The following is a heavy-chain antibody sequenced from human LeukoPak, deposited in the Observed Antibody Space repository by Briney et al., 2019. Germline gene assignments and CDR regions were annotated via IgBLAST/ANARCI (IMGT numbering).Heavy chain of an antibody. V-gene: IGHV3-23*01. CDR1: GFTFSLYT. J-gene: IGHJ3*02. CDR3: AKDVPSWGSAFHI. Sequence: GGSLRLSCAASGFTFSLYTMNWVRQAPGKGLEWVSAISGSGDSTNYADSVKGRFSISRNNSENTVYLQMNSLRDEDTALYYCAKDVPSWGSAFHIWGQGTMVTVSS. CDR2: ISGSGDST. D-gene: IGHD3-16*01.